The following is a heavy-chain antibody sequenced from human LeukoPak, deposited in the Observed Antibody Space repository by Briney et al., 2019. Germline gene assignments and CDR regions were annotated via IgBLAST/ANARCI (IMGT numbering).Heavy chain of an antibody. D-gene: IGHD1-26*01. Sequence: GGSLRLSCAGSGFIFSNYEMNWVRQAPGKGLEWVSYISSTGSDIYYADSVKGRFTISRDNAENSLYLQMNSLRAEDTTVYYCARDLPTGTYRAYFDNWGQGTLVTVSS. J-gene: IGHJ4*02. V-gene: IGHV3-48*03. CDR1: GFIFSNYE. CDR2: ISSTGSDI. CDR3: ARDLPTGTYRAYFDN.